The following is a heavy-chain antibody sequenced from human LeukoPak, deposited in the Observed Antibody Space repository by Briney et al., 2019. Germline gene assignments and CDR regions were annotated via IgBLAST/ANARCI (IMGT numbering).Heavy chain of an antibody. Sequence: PSETLSLTCAVYGGSFSGYYWSWIRQPPGKGLEWIGEINHSGSTNYNPSLKSRVTISVDTSKNQFSLKLSSVTAADTAVYYCARFIRTPGYYDSSGYYNWFDPWGQGTLVTVSS. J-gene: IGHJ5*02. V-gene: IGHV4-34*01. CDR1: GGSFSGYY. CDR2: INHSGST. CDR3: ARFIRTPGYYDSSGYYNWFDP. D-gene: IGHD3-22*01.